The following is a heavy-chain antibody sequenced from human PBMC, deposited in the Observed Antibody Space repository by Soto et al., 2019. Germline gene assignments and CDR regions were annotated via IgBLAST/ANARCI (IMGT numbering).Heavy chain of an antibody. Sequence: QPGGSLRLSCAVSGSTFSTFWMTWVRQAPGKGLEWVATIKEDGSDKYYVDSLKGRFTISRDNAKNTLYLQMSYVTAEDTAVYYCARGPDYDVWSGYYRGPLDSWGQGTLVTVSS. CDR3: ARGPDYDVWSGYYRGPLDS. D-gene: IGHD3-3*01. V-gene: IGHV3-7*01. J-gene: IGHJ4*02. CDR1: GSTFSTFW. CDR2: IKEDGSDK.